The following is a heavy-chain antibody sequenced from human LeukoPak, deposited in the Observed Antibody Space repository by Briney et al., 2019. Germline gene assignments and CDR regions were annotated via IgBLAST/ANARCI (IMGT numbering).Heavy chain of an antibody. CDR2: ISGSAGST. CDR1: GFTFSSYG. D-gene: IGHD5-18*01. V-gene: IGHV3-23*01. CDR3: AKGSGRGYSYGLEY. Sequence: GGSLRLSCVASGFTFSSYGMTWVRQAPGRGPEWVSLISGSAGSTYYADSVKGRFSISRDNSKNTMYLQMNSLRAEDTAVYYCAKGSGRGYSYGLEYWGQGTLVTVSS. J-gene: IGHJ4*02.